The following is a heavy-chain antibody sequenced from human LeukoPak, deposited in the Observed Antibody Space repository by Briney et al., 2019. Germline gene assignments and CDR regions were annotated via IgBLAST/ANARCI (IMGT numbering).Heavy chain of an antibody. CDR2: ISSSGGTI. V-gene: IGHV3-11*04. CDR3: ARKGGYGDYAVWYFDL. D-gene: IGHD4-17*01. CDR1: GFTFSDYY. J-gene: IGHJ2*01. Sequence: GGSLRLSCAASGFTFSDYYMSWIRQAPGKGLEWISYISSSGGTIYYADSVKGRFTISRDNAKNSLYLQMNSLRAEDTAVYYCARKGGYGDYAVWYFDLWGRGTLVTVSS.